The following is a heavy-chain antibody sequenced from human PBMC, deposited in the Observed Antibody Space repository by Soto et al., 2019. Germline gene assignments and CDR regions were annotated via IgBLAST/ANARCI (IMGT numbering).Heavy chain of an antibody. V-gene: IGHV4-39*01. J-gene: IGHJ3*02. CDR1: GGSISSSSYY. D-gene: IGHD2-8*01. CDR3: ARRGYYAISAFDI. Sequence: QLQLQESGPGLVTPSETLSLTCTVSGGSISSSSYYWGWIRQPPGKGLEWIGSIYYSGSTYYNPSLTSRVTISVDTSKNQFSLKLSSVTAADTAVYYCARRGYYAISAFDIWGQGTMVTVSS. CDR2: IYYSGST.